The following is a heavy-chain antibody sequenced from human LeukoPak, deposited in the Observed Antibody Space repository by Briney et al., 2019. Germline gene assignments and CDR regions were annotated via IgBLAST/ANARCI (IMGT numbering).Heavy chain of an antibody. CDR2: ISGSGGST. J-gene: IGHJ4*02. CDR1: GFTLSSYA. CDR3: AKAGGDYGGNTHYYFDY. V-gene: IGHV3-23*01. D-gene: IGHD4-23*01. Sequence: GGSLRLSCAASGFTLSSYAMSWVRQAPGKGLECVSAISGSGGSTYYADCVKGRFTISRDNSKNTLYLQMNSLRAEDTAIYYCAKAGGDYGGNTHYYFDYWGQGTLVTVSS.